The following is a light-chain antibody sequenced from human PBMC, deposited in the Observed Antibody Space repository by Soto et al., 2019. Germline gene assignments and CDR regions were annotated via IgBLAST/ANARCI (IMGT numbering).Light chain of an antibody. V-gene: IGLV2-14*01. CDR2: EVS. Sequence: QSALTQPASVSGSPGQSITISCTGTSRDVGGYVSWYQQHPGKAPKLMIYEVSNRPSGVSNRFSGSKSGNTASLTISGLQAEDEADYYCRSYTSSNTVVFGGGTKFTVL. CDR1: SRDVGGY. J-gene: IGLJ2*01. CDR3: RSYTSSNTVV.